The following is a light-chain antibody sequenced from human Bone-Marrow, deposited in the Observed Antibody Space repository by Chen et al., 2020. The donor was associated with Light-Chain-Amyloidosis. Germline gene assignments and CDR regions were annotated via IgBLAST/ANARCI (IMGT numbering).Light chain of an antibody. CDR2: DDS. V-gene: IGLV3-21*02. J-gene: IGLJ3*02. Sequence: SYVLTQPSSVSLAPGQTATIACGGNNIGPTSVHWYQQTPGQAPLLVVYDDSDRPPGIPERLSGSNSGNTATLTISRVEAGDEADYYCQVWDRSSDRPVFGGGTKLTVL. CDR1: NIGPTS. CDR3: QVWDRSSDRPV.